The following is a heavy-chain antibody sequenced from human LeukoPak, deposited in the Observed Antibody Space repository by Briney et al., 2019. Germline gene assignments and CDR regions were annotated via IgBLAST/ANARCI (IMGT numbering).Heavy chain of an antibody. J-gene: IGHJ5*02. Sequence: SVKVSCKASGGTFSSYAISWVRQAPGQGLEWMGRIIPILGIANYAQKFQGRVTITADKSTSTAYMELSSLRSEDTAVYYCARERPGAPHINNWFDPWGQGTLVTVSS. CDR1: GGTFSSYA. CDR3: ARERPGAPHINNWFDP. V-gene: IGHV1-69*04. D-gene: IGHD3-10*01. CDR2: IIPILGIA.